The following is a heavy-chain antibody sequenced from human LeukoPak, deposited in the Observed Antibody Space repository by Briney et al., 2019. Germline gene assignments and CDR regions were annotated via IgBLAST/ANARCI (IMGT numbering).Heavy chain of an antibody. CDR1: GGSFSGYY. Sequence: PSETLSLTCAVYGGSFSGYYWSWIRQPPGKGLEWIGEINHSGSTNYNPSLKSRVTISVDTSKNQFSLKLNSVTAADTAVYYCARGWNWLQPFDYWGQGTLVTVSS. D-gene: IGHD5-24*01. J-gene: IGHJ4*02. CDR2: INHSGST. CDR3: ARGWNWLQPFDY. V-gene: IGHV4-34*01.